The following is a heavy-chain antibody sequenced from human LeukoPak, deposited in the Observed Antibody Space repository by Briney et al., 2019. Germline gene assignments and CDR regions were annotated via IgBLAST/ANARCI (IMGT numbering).Heavy chain of an antibody. CDR1: GGSFSGYY. CDR2: INHSGST. CDR3: ARGRRRYCTNGVCSHGGY. D-gene: IGHD2-8*01. J-gene: IGHJ4*02. V-gene: IGHV4-34*01. Sequence: LETLSLTCAVYGGSFSGYYWSWIRQPPGKGLEWIGEINHSGSTNYNPSLKSRVTISVDTSKNQFSLKLSSVTAADTAVYYCARGRRRYCTNGVCSHGGYWGQGTLVTVSS.